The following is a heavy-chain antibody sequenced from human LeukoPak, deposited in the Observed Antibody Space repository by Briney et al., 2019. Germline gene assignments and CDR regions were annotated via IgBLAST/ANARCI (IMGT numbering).Heavy chain of an antibody. CDR2: IIPILGIA. CDR3: ARAMVRGDYGMDV. CDR1: GGTFTSYA. D-gene: IGHD3-10*01. J-gene: IGHJ6*02. Sequence: SVKVSCKASGGTFTSYAISWVRQAPGQGLEWRGRIIPILGIANYAQKFQGRVTITADKSTSTAYMELSSLRSEDTAVYYCARAMVRGDYGMDVWGQGTPVTVSS. V-gene: IGHV1-69*04.